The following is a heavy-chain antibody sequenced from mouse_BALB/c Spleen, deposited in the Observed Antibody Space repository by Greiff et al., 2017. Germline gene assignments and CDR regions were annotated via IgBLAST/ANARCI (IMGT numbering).Heavy chain of an antibody. CDR2: ISYDGSN. CDR1: GYSITSGYY. Sequence: ESGPGLVKPSQSLSLTCSVTGYSITSGYYWNWIRQFPGNKLEWMGYISYDGSNNYNPSLKNRISITRDTSTNQFFLKLNSVTTEDTATYYCARVGGNYAMDYWGQGTSVTVSS. V-gene: IGHV3-6*02. CDR3: ARVGGNYAMDY. J-gene: IGHJ4*01.